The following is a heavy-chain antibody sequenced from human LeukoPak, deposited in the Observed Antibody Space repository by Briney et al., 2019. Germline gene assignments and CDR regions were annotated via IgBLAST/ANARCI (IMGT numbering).Heavy chain of an antibody. CDR3: AKDISSGWYVFSYYYYGMDV. Sequence: GGSLRLSCAASGFTSSSYAMSWVRQAPGKGLEWVSAISGSGGSTYYADSVKGRFTISRDNSKNTLYLQMNSLRAEDTAVYYCAKDISSGWYVFSYYYYGMDVWGQGTTVTVSS. CDR2: ISGSGGST. V-gene: IGHV3-23*01. J-gene: IGHJ6*02. CDR1: GFTSSSYA. D-gene: IGHD6-19*01.